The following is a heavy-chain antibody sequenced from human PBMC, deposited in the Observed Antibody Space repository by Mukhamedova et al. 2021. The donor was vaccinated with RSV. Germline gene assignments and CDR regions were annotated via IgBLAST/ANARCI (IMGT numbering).Heavy chain of an antibody. Sequence: QAPGKGLVWVSRINNDGSTTNYADSVKGRFTVSRDNAKNTLYLQMNSLRADDTAVYYCARGPDTTSAGTGRYWGQGTLITVSS. J-gene: IGHJ4*02. V-gene: IGHV3-74*01. CDR3: ARGPDTTSAGTGRY. D-gene: IGHD2/OR15-2a*01. CDR2: INNDGSTT.